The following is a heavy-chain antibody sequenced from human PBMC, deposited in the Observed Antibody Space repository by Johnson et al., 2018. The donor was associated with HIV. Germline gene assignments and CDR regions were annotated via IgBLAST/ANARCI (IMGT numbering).Heavy chain of an antibody. CDR3: AKPKLGGAYDAFDI. D-gene: IGHD3-16*01. CDR2: ISSSGSTI. CDR1: GFTFSDYY. V-gene: IGHV3-11*01. Sequence: VQLVESGGGLVKPGGSLRLSCAASGFTFSDYYMSWIRQAPGKGLEWVSYISSSGSTIYYADSVKGRFTISRDTSKDTRYLHMNSLRAEDTAGCSCAKPKLGGAYDAFDIWGQGTLVTGSS. J-gene: IGHJ3*02.